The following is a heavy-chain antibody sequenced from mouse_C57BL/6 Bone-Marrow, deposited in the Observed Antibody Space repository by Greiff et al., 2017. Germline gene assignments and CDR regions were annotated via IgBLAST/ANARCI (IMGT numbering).Heavy chain of an antibody. CDR1: GYTFTSYW. D-gene: IGHD2-5*01. CDR2: IDPSDSYT. J-gene: IGHJ1*03. CDR3: ARCSNPHWYFDV. Sequence: QVQLKQPGAELVRPGTSVKLSCKASGYTFTSYWTHWVKQRPGQGLEWIGVIDPSDSYTNYNQKFKGKATLTVDTSSSTAYMQLSSLTSEDSAVYYCARCSNPHWYFDVWGTGTTVTVSS. V-gene: IGHV1-59*01.